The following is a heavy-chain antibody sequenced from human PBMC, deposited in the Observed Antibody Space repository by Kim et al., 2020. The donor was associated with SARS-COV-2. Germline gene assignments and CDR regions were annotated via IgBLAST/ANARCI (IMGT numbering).Heavy chain of an antibody. D-gene: IGHD3-16*01. V-gene: IGHV4-59*01. Sequence: SETLSLTCTVSGGSISSYYWSWIRQPPGKGLEWIGYIYYSGSTNYNPSLKSRVTISVDTSKNQFSLKLSSVTAADTAVYYCARGLESTAFGGGNFDYWGQGTLVTVSS. CDR3: ARGLESTAFGGGNFDY. J-gene: IGHJ4*02. CDR1: GGSISSYY. CDR2: IYYSGST.